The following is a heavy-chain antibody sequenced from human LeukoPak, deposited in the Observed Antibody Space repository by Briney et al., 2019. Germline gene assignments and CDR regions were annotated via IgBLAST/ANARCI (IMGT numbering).Heavy chain of an antibody. V-gene: IGHV4-34*01. CDR2: INHSGST. CDR1: GGYFSGYY. Sequence: SETLSLICAVYGGYFSGYYWGWIRQPPGKGLQWIGEINHSGSTNYNPSLKSRVTISVDTAKNQFSLRLSSVTAADTAVYYCARGRDVIVVVAATPYGMDVWGQGTTVTVSS. J-gene: IGHJ6*02. CDR3: ARGRDVIVVVAATPYGMDV. D-gene: IGHD2-15*01.